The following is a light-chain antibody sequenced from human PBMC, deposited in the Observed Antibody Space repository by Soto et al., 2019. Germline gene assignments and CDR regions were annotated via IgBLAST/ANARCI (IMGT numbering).Light chain of an antibody. V-gene: IGLV2-18*02. CDR2: NVN. CDR1: SSDVGSYDY. Sequence: QSALIQPPSVSGSPGQSVTISCTGTSSDVGSYDYVSWYQQHPGTVPKPMIYNVNTRPSGVPDRFSGSKSGNTASMTISGLQAEDEADYHCSSYTSGSSHYVFGTGTKLTVL. J-gene: IGLJ1*01. CDR3: SSYTSGSSHYV.